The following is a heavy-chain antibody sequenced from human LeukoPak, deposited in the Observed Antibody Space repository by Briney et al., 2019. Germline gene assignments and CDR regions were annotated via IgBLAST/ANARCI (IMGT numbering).Heavy chain of an antibody. Sequence: GGSLRLSCAASGFTFSSYGMHWVRQAPGKGLEWVAVIWYDGSNKYYADSVKGRFAISRDNSKNTLYLQMNSLRAEDTAMYYCAKSDTAMVYYFDYWGQGTLVTVSS. CDR3: AKSDTAMVYYFDY. D-gene: IGHD5-18*01. CDR1: GFTFSSYG. V-gene: IGHV3-33*06. J-gene: IGHJ4*02. CDR2: IWYDGSNK.